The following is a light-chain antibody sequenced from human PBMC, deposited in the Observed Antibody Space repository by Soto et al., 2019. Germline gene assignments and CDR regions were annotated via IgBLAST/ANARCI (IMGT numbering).Light chain of an antibody. CDR3: QQYGSSALYT. CDR2: GAS. V-gene: IGKV3-20*01. Sequence: EIVLTQSPGTLSLSPGERATLSCRASQSVINNRLAWYQQKSGQAPRLLIYGASTRATGIPDRFSGSGSGTEFTLTISRLEPEDFAVYHCQQYGSSALYTFGQGTKLEIK. J-gene: IGKJ2*01. CDR1: QSVINNR.